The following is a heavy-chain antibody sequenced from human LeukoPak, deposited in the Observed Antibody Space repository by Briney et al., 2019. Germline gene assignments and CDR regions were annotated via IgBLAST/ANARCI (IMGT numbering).Heavy chain of an antibody. CDR3: ARDISISWFYS. J-gene: IGHJ5*01. CDR2: IYHTGST. Sequence: SSATLSLTCTVSGASISSDSNYWAWVRQPPGKGLQWIGSIYHTGSTFYNPSLMSRVSISIDSSKNQFSLKLSSVTVADTALYYRARDISISWFYSWGQGTLVSVSS. D-gene: IGHD3-3*02. CDR1: GASISSDSNY. V-gene: IGHV4-39*07.